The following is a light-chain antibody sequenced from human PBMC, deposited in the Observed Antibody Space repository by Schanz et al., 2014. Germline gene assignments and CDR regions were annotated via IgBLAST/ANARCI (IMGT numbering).Light chain of an antibody. CDR1: SSDVGDYNY. CDR2: EGS. V-gene: IGLV2-8*01. CDR3: CSYAGRPWV. J-gene: IGLJ3*02. Sequence: QSALTQPPSASGSLGQSVTISCTGTSSDVGDYNYVSWYQQHPGKAPKLMIYEGSKRPSGVSNRFSGSGSGNTASLTISGLQAEDEADYYCCSYAGRPWVFGGGTKLTVL.